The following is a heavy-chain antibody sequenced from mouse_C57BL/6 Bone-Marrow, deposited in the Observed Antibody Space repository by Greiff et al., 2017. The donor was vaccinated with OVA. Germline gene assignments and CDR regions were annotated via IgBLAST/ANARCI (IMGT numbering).Heavy chain of an antibody. CDR2: ISYDGSN. D-gene: IGHD2-4*01. CDR1: GYSITSGYY. CDR3: AREGGLYDYDVDY. V-gene: IGHV3-6*01. Sequence: EVKLLESGPGLVKPSQSLSLTCSVTGYSITSGYYWNWIRQFPGNKLEWMGYISYDGSNNYNPSLKNRISITRDTSKNQFFLKLNSVTTEDTATYYCAREGGLYDYDVDYWGQGTTLTVSS. J-gene: IGHJ2*01.